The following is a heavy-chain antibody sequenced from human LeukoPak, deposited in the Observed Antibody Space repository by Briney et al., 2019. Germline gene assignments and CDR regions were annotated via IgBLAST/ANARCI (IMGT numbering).Heavy chain of an antibody. J-gene: IGHJ4*02. CDR2: INSDGSST. V-gene: IGHV3-74*01. CDR3: ERDLGQYYYDSSGLGFDY. D-gene: IGHD3-22*01. CDR1: GFTFRSYW. Sequence: GGSLRLSCAASGFTFRSYWMHWVRQAPGKGLVWVSRINSDGSSTSYADSVKGRFTISRDNAKNTLYLQMNSLRAEDTAVYYCERDLGQYYYDSSGLGFDYWGQGTLVTVSS.